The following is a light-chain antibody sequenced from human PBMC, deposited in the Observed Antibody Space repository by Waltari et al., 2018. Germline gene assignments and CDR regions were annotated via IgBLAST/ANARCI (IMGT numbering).Light chain of an antibody. Sequence: DIQMTQSPSSLSPSVGDRVTISCRASYNVDVFLNWYQQKPGKAPKLLIYGASSLQSGVPSRFSGSGSGTDFTLTITSLQPEDSATYYCQQSHGFPFTFGQGTKV. V-gene: IGKV1-39*01. CDR3: QQSHGFPFT. CDR1: YNVDVF. CDR2: GAS. J-gene: IGKJ2*01.